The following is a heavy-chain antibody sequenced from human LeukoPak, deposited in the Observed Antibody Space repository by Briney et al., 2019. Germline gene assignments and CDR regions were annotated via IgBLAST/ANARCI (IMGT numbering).Heavy chain of an antibody. CDR1: GFTFSSYG. V-gene: IGHV3-30*18. CDR2: ISYDGSNK. D-gene: IGHD5-18*01. Sequence: PGRSLRLSCAASGFTFSSYGMHWVRQAPGKGLEWVAVISYDGSNKYYADSVKGRFTISRDNSKNTLYLQMNSLRAEDMAVYYCAKDSRGYSYGYTLDYWGQGTLVTVSS. J-gene: IGHJ4*02. CDR3: AKDSRGYSYGYTLDY.